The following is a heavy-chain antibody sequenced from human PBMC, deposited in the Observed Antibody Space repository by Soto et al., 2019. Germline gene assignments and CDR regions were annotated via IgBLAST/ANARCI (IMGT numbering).Heavy chain of an antibody. CDR2: ISGDGTTA. CDR1: GFTFSNFW. V-gene: IGHV3-74*03. Sequence: QLVESGGGLVQPGGSLRLSCAASGFTFSNFWIHWVRQAPGKGLVWVSGISGDGTTATYADSVKGRFTTSRDNAKNTLDLQMNSLRAEDTAVYYCARSLARTYYYYFMDVWGKGTTVTVSS. J-gene: IGHJ6*03. CDR3: ARSLARTYYYYFMDV.